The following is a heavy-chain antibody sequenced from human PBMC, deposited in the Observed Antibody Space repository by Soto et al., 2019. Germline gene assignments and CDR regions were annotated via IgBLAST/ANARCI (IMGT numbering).Heavy chain of an antibody. CDR1: GFTFSSYA. D-gene: IGHD3-9*01. J-gene: IGHJ4*02. Sequence: GGSLRLSCAASGFTFSSYAMSWVRQAPGKGLEWVSAISGSGGSTYYADSVKGRFTISRDNSKNTLYLQMNSLRAEDTAVYYCAKRREYYDILTGYGRWGQGTLVTVSS. CDR3: AKRREYYDILTGYGR. CDR2: ISGSGGST. V-gene: IGHV3-23*01.